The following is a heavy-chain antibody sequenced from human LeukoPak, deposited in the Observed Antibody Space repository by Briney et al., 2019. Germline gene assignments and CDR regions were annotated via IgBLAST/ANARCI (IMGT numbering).Heavy chain of an antibody. CDR2: ISGGAGST. Sequence: GSLRLSCAASGFPFSTYAMDWVRQAPGKGLEWVSSISGGAGSTYYADSVKGRFTIYRDNSKNTLYLQMNSLRAEDTAVYYCAKQMATIYREFDYWGQGTLVTVSS. D-gene: IGHD5-24*01. CDR3: AKQMATIYREFDY. V-gene: IGHV3-23*01. J-gene: IGHJ4*02. CDR1: GFPFSTYA.